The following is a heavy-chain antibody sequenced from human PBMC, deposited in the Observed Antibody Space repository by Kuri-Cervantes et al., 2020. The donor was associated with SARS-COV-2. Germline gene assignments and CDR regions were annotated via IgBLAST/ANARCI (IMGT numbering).Heavy chain of an antibody. Sequence: SVKVSCKASGFTFTSSAMQWVRQARGQRLEWIGWIVVGSGNTNYAQKFQERDTITRDMSTSTAYMELSRLRSDDTAVYYCARDERGYSSNWFDPWGREPWSPSPQ. D-gene: IGHD6-13*01. J-gene: IGHJ5*02. CDR3: ARDERGYSSNWFDP. CDR2: IVVGSGNT. V-gene: IGHV1-58*02. CDR1: GFTFTSSA.